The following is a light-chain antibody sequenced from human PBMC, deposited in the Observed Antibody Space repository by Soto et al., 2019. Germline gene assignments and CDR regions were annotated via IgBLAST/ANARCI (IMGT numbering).Light chain of an antibody. Sequence: EIVMTQSPATLSVSPGERATLSCRASQSVSSNLAWYQQKPGQARRLLIYGASTRATGIPARFSGSGSGTEFTLTISSLQSEDFAVDYCQQYNNWPRTCGQGTKVDIK. CDR1: QSVSSN. V-gene: IGKV3-15*01. CDR3: QQYNNWPRT. CDR2: GAS. J-gene: IGKJ1*01.